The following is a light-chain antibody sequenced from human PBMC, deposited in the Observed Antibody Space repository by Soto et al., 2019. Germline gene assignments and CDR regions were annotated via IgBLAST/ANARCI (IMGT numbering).Light chain of an antibody. CDR2: GTS. Sequence: EIVMTQSPATLSVSPGERATLSCMASQSISRNLAWYQQKPGQAPRLLLYGTSTRATGVPARFSGSGSGTEFNITISSLQSEDSAVYYCQQYNNWPRATFGGGTKVDIK. J-gene: IGKJ4*01. V-gene: IGKV3-15*01. CDR3: QQYNNWPRAT. CDR1: QSISRN.